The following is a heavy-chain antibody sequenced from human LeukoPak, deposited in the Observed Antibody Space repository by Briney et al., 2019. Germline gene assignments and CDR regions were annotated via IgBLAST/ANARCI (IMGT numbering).Heavy chain of an antibody. V-gene: IGHV3-23*01. CDR2: ISGSGGTT. D-gene: IGHD2-2*01. J-gene: IGHJ5*02. Sequence: GGSLRLSCAGSGFTFSDHYMDWVRQAPGKGLEWVSAISGSGGTTAYADSVKGRFTIYRDNSENTLYLQMNSLRAEDTAVYYCATRGYCSGSSCYAPQPWGQGTLVTVSS. CDR1: GFTFSDHY. CDR3: ATRGYCSGSSCYAPQP.